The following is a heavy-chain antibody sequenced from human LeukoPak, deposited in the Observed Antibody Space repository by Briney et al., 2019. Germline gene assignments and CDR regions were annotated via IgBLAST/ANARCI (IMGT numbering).Heavy chain of an antibody. CDR2: IIPIFGTA. J-gene: IGHJ6*03. CDR3: ASRWAGTTPRPSWYYYMDV. Sequence: SVKVSCKVSGGTFSDSTLSWVRQVPGQGLEWMGGIIPIFGTANYAQKFQGRVTITADESTSTAYMELSSLRSEDTAVYYCASRWAGTTPRPSWYYYMDVWGKGTTVTVSS. D-gene: IGHD1-7*01. CDR1: GGTFSDST. V-gene: IGHV1-69*13.